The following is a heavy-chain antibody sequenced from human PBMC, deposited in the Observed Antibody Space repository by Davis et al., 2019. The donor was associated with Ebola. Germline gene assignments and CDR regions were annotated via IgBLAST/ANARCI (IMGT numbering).Heavy chain of an antibody. V-gene: IGHV3-23*01. CDR2: ISGSGGST. CDR1: GFTFSSYA. CDR3: AKDHPYITMVRGLYGMDV. J-gene: IGHJ6*02. Sequence: PGGSLRLSCAASGFTFSSYAMSWVRQAPGKGLERVSAISGSGGSTYYADSVKGRFTISRDNSKNTLYLQMNSLRAEDTAVYYCAKDHPYITMVRGLYGMDVWGQGTTVTVSS. D-gene: IGHD3-10*01.